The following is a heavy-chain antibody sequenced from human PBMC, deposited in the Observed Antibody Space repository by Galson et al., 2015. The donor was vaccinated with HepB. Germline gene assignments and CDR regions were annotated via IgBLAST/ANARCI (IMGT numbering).Heavy chain of an antibody. D-gene: IGHD3-16*01. CDR3: ARDIGWGTYDS. CDR2: IHPRGSEK. J-gene: IGHJ4*02. V-gene: IGHV3-7*01. Sequence: SLRLSCAASGFTFSRSWMTWVRQAPGKGLEWVANIHPRGSEKYYVDSVKGRFTISRDNAKNSLYLQMNSLRAEDTAVYYCARDIGWGTYDSWGQGTLVTVSS. CDR1: GFTFSRSW.